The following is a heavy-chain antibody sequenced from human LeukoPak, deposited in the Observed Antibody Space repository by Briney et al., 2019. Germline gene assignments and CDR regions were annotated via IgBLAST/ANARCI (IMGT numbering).Heavy chain of an antibody. D-gene: IGHD3-22*01. J-gene: IGHJ4*02. Sequence: GGSLRLSCAASGFTFSSYWMTWVRQAPGKGLEWVANIKEDGSEKYYVDSVKGRFTISRDNAKNSLYLQMNSLRAEDTAVYYCASRTTYYYDISGYYTYFDYWAREPWSPSPQ. CDR1: GFTFSSYW. CDR3: ASRTTYYYDISGYYTYFDY. CDR2: IKEDGSEK. V-gene: IGHV3-7*01.